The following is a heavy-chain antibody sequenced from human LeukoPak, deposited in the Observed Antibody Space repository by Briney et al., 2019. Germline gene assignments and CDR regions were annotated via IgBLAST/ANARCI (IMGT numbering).Heavy chain of an antibody. Sequence: SETLSLTCAVYGGSFSGYYWSWIRQPPGKGPEWIGEINHSGSTNYNPSLKSRVTISVDTSKNQFSLKLSSVTAADTAVYYCARERRLVVYAIRGEWYYYYYMDVWGKGTTVTVSS. CDR1: GGSFSGYY. V-gene: IGHV4-34*01. D-gene: IGHD2-8*02. CDR3: ARERRLVVYAIRGEWYYYYYMDV. J-gene: IGHJ6*03. CDR2: INHSGST.